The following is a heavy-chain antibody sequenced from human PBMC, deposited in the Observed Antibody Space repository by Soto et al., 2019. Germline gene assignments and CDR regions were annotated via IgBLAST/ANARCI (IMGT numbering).Heavy chain of an antibody. Sequence: PSETLSLTCAVYGGSFSGYYWSWIRQPPGKGLEWIGEINHSGSTNYNPSLKSRVTISVDTSKNQFSLKLSSVTAADTAVYYCARLSAAGYVWGKGTTVTVSS. D-gene: IGHD6-13*01. J-gene: IGHJ6*04. CDR2: INHSGST. V-gene: IGHV4-34*01. CDR1: GGSFSGYY. CDR3: ARLSAAGYV.